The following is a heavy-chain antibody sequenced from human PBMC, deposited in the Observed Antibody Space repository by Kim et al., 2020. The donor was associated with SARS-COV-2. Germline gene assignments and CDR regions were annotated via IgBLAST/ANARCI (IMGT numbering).Heavy chain of an antibody. CDR3: AGAMVRGIIITGGMDV. D-gene: IGHD3-10*01. Sequence: DAVKGRFNISRDNSKNTLYLQMNSLRAEDTAGYYCAGAMVRGIIITGGMDVWGQGTTVTVSS. J-gene: IGHJ6*02. V-gene: IGHV3-53*01.